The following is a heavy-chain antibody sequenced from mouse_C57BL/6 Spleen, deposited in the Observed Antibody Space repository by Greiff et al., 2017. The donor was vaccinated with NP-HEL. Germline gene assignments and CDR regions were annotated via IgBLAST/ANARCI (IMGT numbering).Heavy chain of an antibody. CDR2: IYPGDGDT. CDR1: GYAFSSYW. CDR3: ARGLPYYGSSPYWYIDV. D-gene: IGHD1-1*01. V-gene: IGHV1-80*01. J-gene: IGHJ1*03. Sequence: QVQLQQSGAELVKPGASVKISCKASGYAFSSYWMNWVKQRPGKGLEWIGQIYPGDGDTNYNGKFKGKATLTADKSSSTAYMQLSSLTSEDSAVYFCARGLPYYGSSPYWYIDVWGTGTTVTVSS.